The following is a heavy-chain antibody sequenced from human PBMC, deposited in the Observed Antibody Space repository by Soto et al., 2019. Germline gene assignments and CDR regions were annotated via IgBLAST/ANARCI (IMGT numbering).Heavy chain of an antibody. J-gene: IGHJ4*02. CDR1: GGSISSSSYY. CDR2: IYYSGST. CDR3: ASSYYYDSSGYYFIPHFDY. Sequence: LSLTCTVSGGSISSSSYYWSWIRQPPGKGLEWIGCIYYSGSTYYNPSLKSRVTISVDTSKNQFSLKLSSVTAAETAVYYCASSYYYDSSGYYFIPHFDYWGQGTLVTVSS. D-gene: IGHD3-22*01. V-gene: IGHV4-39*07.